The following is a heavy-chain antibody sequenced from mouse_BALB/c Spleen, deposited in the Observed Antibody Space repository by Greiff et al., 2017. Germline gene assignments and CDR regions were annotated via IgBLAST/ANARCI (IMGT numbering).Heavy chain of an antibody. Sequence: VQLVESGPGLVAPSQSLSITCTVSGFSLTSYGVSWVRQPPGKGLEWLGMIWGDGSTDYNSALKSRLSISKDNSKSQVFLKMNSLQTDDTARYYCARDNGLYAMDYWGQGTSVTVSS. V-gene: IGHV2-6-7*01. CDR1: GFSLTSYG. J-gene: IGHJ4*01. CDR3: ARDNGLYAMDY. CDR2: IWGDGST. D-gene: IGHD1-1*02.